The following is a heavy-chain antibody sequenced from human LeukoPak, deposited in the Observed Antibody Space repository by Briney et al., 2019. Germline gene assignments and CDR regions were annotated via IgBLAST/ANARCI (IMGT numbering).Heavy chain of an antibody. CDR1: GYTFTSYA. Sequence: ASVKVSCKASGYTFTSYAMHWVRQAPGQRLEWMGWINAGNGNTKYSQKFQGRVTITRDTSASTAYMELSSLRSEDTAVYYCARDPEGELEPYFDYWGQGTLVSVSS. CDR2: INAGNGNT. D-gene: IGHD1-1*01. J-gene: IGHJ4*02. CDR3: ARDPEGELEPYFDY. V-gene: IGHV1-3*01.